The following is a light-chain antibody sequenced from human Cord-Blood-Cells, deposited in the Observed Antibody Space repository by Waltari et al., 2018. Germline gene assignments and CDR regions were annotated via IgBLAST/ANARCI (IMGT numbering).Light chain of an antibody. CDR3: QQSYSTPLYT. CDR2: GAS. CDR1: QSVSSN. J-gene: IGKJ2*01. Sequence: IVMTQSPATLSVSSGERSPLSCSASQSVSSNLAWYQQKPGQAPRLLIYGASTRATGIPARFSGSGSGTEFTLTISSLQSEDFAVYYCQQSYSTPLYTFGQGTKLEIK. V-gene: IGKV3-15*01.